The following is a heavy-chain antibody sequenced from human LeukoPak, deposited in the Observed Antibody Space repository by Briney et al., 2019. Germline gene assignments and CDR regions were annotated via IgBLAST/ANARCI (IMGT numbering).Heavy chain of an antibody. Sequence: EASVKVSCKASGGTFSSYAISWVRQAPGQGLEWMGGIIPIFGTASYAQKFQGRVTITTDESTSTAYMELSSLRSEDTAVSYCAGAAYYYDSSGYGFDYWGQGTLVTVSS. CDR3: AGAAYYYDSSGYGFDY. CDR2: IIPIFGTA. D-gene: IGHD3-22*01. J-gene: IGHJ4*02. CDR1: GGTFSSYA. V-gene: IGHV1-69*05.